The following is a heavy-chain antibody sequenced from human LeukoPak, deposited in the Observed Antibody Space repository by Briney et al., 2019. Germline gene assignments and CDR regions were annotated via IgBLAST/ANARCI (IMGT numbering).Heavy chain of an antibody. D-gene: IGHD5-18*01. CDR1: GYTFTGYY. Sequence: ASVKVSCRASGYTFTGYYMHWVRQAPGQGLEWMGRINPNSGGTNYAQKFQGRVTMTRDTSISTAYMELSRLRSDDTAVYYCARRHPTSRGYSYGPSGYWGQGTLVTVSS. CDR3: ARRHPTSRGYSYGPSGY. V-gene: IGHV1-2*06. CDR2: INPNSGGT. J-gene: IGHJ4*02.